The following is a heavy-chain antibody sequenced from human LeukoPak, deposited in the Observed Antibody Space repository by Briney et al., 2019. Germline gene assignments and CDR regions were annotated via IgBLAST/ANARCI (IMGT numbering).Heavy chain of an antibody. CDR3: ARDYDVLTAYPPTQLFDP. CDR2: IYYSGST. J-gene: IGHJ5*02. D-gene: IGHD3-9*01. CDR1: GASISSYY. V-gene: IGHV4-59*12. Sequence: SETLSLTCTVSGASISSYYWSWIRQPPGKGLEWIGYIYYSGSTNYNPSLKSRVTISVDTSKNQFSLKLNSVTAADTAVYYCARDYDVLTAYPPTQLFDPWGQGTLVTVSS.